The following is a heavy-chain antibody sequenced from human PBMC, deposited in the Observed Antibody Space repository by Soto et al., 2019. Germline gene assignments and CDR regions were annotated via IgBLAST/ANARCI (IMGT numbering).Heavy chain of an antibody. CDR1: GFTFISYW. CDR2: IKQDGSEK. J-gene: IGHJ6*03. CDR3: ARDYDYIDV. D-gene: IGHD3-16*01. V-gene: IGHV3-7*01. Sequence: GGSLRLSCAASGFTFISYWMSWVRQAPGKGLEWVANIKQDGSEKYYVDSVKGRFTISRDNAKNSLYLQMNSLRAEDTAVYYCARDYDYIDVWGKGTTVTVS.